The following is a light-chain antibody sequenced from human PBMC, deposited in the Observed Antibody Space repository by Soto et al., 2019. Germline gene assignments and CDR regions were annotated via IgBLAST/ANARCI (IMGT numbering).Light chain of an antibody. Sequence: QSVLTQPASVSGSPGQSITISCTGTSSDVGSYNVVSWYQQHPGKAPKLMIYEGSKRPSGVSNRFSGSKSGNTASLTISGLQAEDEADYYCCSYVGSSIWVLGGGTQLTVL. CDR1: SSDVGSYNV. V-gene: IGLV2-23*01. CDR2: EGS. CDR3: CSYVGSSIWV. J-gene: IGLJ3*02.